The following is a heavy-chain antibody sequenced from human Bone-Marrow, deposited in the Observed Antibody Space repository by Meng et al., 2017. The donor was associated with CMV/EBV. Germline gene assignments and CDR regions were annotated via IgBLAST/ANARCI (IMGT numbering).Heavy chain of an antibody. V-gene: IGHV4-34*01. J-gene: IGHJ5*02. CDR2: INHSGST. CDR3: ARGITIFGVDHLDWFDP. CDR1: GGSFSGYY. Sequence: SETLSLTCAVYGGSFSGYYWSWIRQPPGKGRGWIGEINHSGSTNYNPSLKSRVTISVDTSKNQFSLKLSSVTAADTAVYYCARGITIFGVDHLDWFDPWGQGTRVTGSS. D-gene: IGHD3-3*01.